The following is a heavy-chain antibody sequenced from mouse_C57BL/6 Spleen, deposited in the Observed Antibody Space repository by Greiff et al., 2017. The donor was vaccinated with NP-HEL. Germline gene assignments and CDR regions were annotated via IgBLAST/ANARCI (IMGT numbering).Heavy chain of an antibody. J-gene: IGHJ2*01. V-gene: IGHV1-82*01. Sequence: VQLQQSGPELVKPGASVKISCKASGYAFSSSWMNWVKQRPGKGLEWIGRIYPGDGDTNYNGKFKGKATLTADKSSSTAYMQLSSLTSVDSAVYFCARGRATEYYFDYWGQGTTLTVSS. D-gene: IGHD3-1*01. CDR3: ARGRATEYYFDY. CDR1: GYAFSSSW. CDR2: IYPGDGDT.